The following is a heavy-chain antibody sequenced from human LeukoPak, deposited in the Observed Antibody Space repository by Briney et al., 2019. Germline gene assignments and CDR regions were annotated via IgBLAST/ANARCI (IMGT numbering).Heavy chain of an antibody. J-gene: IGHJ6*03. CDR1: GGPASSGSYY. CDR2: IYYSGST. D-gene: IGHD2-8*02. Sequence: SETLSLTCTVSGGPASSGSYYWSWIRQPPGKGLEWIGYIYYSGSTNYNPSLKSRVTISVDTSKNQFSLKLSSVTAADTAVYYCARDVGGGCTGGVCYGLGYYYYYMDVWGKGTTVTVSS. CDR3: ARDVGGGCTGGVCYGLGYYYYYMDV. V-gene: IGHV4-61*01.